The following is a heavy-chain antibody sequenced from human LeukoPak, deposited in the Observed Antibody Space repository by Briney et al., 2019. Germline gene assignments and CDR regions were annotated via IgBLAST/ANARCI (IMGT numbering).Heavy chain of an antibody. D-gene: IGHD5-24*01. J-gene: IGHJ4*02. Sequence: SETLSLTCTVSVGSISSSSYYWGWIRQPPGKGLEWIGSIYYSGSTYYNPSLKSRVTISVDTSENQFSLKLSSVTAADTAVYYCARPRDGLFDYWGQGTLVTVSS. V-gene: IGHV4-39*01. CDR1: VGSISSSSYY. CDR3: ARPRDGLFDY. CDR2: IYYSGST.